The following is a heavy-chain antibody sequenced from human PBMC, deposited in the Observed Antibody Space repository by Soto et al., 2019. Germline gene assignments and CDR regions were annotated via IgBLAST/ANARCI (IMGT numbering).Heavy chain of an antibody. CDR3: AREKSGYYDY. Sequence: ASVKVSCNASGYTFTRYDINWVRQATGQGLEWMGWMNPNSGTTGYAQKFQGKVTMTMSTSISTAYMELSSLRSEDTAVYYCAREKSGYYDYWGQGTLVTVSS. D-gene: IGHD3-3*01. J-gene: IGHJ4*02. CDR1: GYTFTRYD. V-gene: IGHV1-8*01. CDR2: MNPNSGTT.